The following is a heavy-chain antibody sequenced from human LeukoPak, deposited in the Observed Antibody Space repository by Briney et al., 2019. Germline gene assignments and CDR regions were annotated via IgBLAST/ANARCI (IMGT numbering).Heavy chain of an antibody. CDR3: ATSMLGGRPGGWYFDY. CDR2: SIPIFYTA. J-gene: IGHJ4*02. CDR1: GGTFSSYA. Sequence: SVKVSCKASGGTFSSYAISWVRQAPGQGLEWMGGSIPIFYTANYAQKFQGRVKITTDESTRTAYMEVNSLTSEDTAVYYCATSMLGGRPGGWYFDYWGQGILVTVSS. V-gene: IGHV1-69*05. D-gene: IGHD3-16*01.